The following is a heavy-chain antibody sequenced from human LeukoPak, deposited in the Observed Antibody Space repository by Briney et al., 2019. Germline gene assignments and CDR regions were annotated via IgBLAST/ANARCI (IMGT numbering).Heavy chain of an antibody. CDR1: GFTFSSYA. CDR2: VSYDGTNK. D-gene: IGHD3-22*01. Sequence: GGSLRLSCAASGFTFSSYAMHWVRQAPGKGLEWVAVVSYDGTNKYYADSVKGRFTISRDNSKNTLYLQMNSLRAENTAVYYCAREACPYRLCYYDSSGYSLNYYFDYWGQGTLVTVSS. CDR3: AREACPYRLCYYDSSGYSLNYYFDY. V-gene: IGHV3-30-3*01. J-gene: IGHJ4*02.